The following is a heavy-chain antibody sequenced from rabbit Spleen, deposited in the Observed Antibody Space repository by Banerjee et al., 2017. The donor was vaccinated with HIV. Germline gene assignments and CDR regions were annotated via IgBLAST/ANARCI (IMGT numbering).Heavy chain of an antibody. Sequence: QSLEESGGGLVKPGASLTLTCKASGIDFTNYYYIYWVRQAPGKGLEWIGCIETSSGSTWYASWVNGRFTISKTSSTTVTLKMTSLTAADTATYFCARDSSSSFYFTNLWGPGTLVTVS. CDR2: IETSSGST. CDR1: GIDFTNYYY. V-gene: IGHV1S40*01. D-gene: IGHD1-1*01. CDR3: ARDSSSSFYFTNL. J-gene: IGHJ4*01.